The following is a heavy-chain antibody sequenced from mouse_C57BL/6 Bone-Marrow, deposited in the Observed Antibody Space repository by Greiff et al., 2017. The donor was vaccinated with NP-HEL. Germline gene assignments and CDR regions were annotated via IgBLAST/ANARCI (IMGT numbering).Heavy chain of an antibody. Sequence: VQLQQSGPELVKPGASVKISCKASGYAFSSSWMNWVKQRPGKGLEWIGRIYPGDGDTNYNGKFKGKATLTADKSSSTAYMQLSSLTSEDSAVYFCARGNYYGSSYENFDVWGTGTTVTVSS. J-gene: IGHJ1*03. D-gene: IGHD1-1*01. CDR2: IYPGDGDT. CDR1: GYAFSSSW. V-gene: IGHV1-82*01. CDR3: ARGNYYGSSYENFDV.